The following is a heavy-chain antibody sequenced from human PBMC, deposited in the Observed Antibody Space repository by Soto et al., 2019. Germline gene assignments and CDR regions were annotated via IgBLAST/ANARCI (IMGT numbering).Heavy chain of an antibody. V-gene: IGHV3-30*18. CDR2: ISYDGSNK. CDR1: GFTFSSYG. J-gene: IGHJ4*02. Sequence: QVQLVESGGGVVQPGRSLRLSCAASGFTFSSYGMHWVRQAPGKGLEWVAVISYDGSNKYYADSVKGRFTISRDNSKNALYLLTDSLRAEDTAVYYCAKDERGEAVAGYLDYWGQGTLVTVSS. D-gene: IGHD6-19*01. CDR3: AKDERGEAVAGYLDY.